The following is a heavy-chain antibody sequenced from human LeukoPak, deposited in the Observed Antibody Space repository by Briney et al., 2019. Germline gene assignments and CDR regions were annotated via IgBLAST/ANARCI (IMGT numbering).Heavy chain of an antibody. CDR1: GGSISSYY. D-gene: IGHD4-17*01. CDR2: IYYSGST. V-gene: IGHV4-59*08. J-gene: IGHJ5*02. CDR3: ARRAPLTRYYGANWFDP. Sequence: PSETLSLTCTVSGGSISSYYWSWIRQPPGKGLEWIGYIYYSGSTNYNPSLKSRVTISVDTSKNQFSLKLSSVTAADTAVYYCARRAPLTRYYGANWFDPWGQGTLVTVSS.